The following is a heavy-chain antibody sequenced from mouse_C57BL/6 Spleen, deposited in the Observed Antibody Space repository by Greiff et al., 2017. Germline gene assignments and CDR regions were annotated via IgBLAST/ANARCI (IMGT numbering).Heavy chain of an antibody. Sequence: QVHVKQSGAELARPGASVKMSCKASGYTFTSYTMHWVKQRPGQGLEWIGYINPRRGYTKSNQNFKDKATLTADKSSSTAYMQLSSLTSEASAVYYRSRVRQLDDYAMDYWGQGTSVTVSS. CDR1: GYTFTSYT. CDR2: INPRRGYT. CDR3: SRVRQLDDYAMDY. V-gene: IGHV1-4*01. D-gene: IGHD3-2*01. J-gene: IGHJ4*01.